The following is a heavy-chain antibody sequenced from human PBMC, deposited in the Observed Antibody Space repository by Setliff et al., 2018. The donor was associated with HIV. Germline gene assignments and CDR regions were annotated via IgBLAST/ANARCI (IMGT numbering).Heavy chain of an antibody. CDR3: ARVPVSNYYYYMDV. Sequence: ASVKVSCKASGYPFTGYYLHWVRQAPGQGLEWMGWINPNSGNTGYGQKFQGRVTMTTDISTNTAYMELRSLRSADSAVYYCARVPVSNYYYYMDVWGKGTTVTVSS. V-gene: IGHV1-2*02. J-gene: IGHJ6*03. CDR1: GYPFTGYY. CDR2: INPNSGNT.